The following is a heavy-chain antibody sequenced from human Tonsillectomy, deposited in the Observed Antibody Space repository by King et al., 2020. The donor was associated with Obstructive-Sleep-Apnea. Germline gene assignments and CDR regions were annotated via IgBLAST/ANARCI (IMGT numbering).Heavy chain of an antibody. V-gene: IGHV2-26*01. CDR1: GFSLSNARMG. CDR2: IFSNDEK. J-gene: IGHJ3*02. D-gene: IGHD3-22*01. Sequence: TLKESGPVLVKPTETLTLTCTVSGFSLSNARMGVSWIRQPPGKALEWLAHIFSNDEKSYSTSLKSRLTISKDTSKSQVVLTMTNMDPVDTATYYCAHNCDYDDSSGLGAFDIWGQGTMVTVSS. CDR3: AHNCDYDDSSGLGAFDI.